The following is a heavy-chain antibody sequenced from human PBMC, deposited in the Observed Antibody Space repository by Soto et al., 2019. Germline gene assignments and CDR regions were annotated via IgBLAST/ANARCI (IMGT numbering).Heavy chain of an antibody. CDR1: GFTFSSYA. V-gene: IGHV3-23*01. J-gene: IGHJ4*02. CDR3: AKDEGFGSSSYY. CDR2: ITGTGGST. Sequence: QPGGSLRLSCAASGFTFSSYAMTWVRQAPGKGLEWVSTITGTGGSTYYADSVKGRFTISRDNSKNTLFLQLNSLRAEDTAIYYCAKDEGFGSSSYYWGQGTLVTVSS. D-gene: IGHD6-13*01.